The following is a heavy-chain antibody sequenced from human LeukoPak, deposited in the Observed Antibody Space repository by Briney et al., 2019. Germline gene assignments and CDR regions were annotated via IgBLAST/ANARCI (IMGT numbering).Heavy chain of an antibody. CDR1: GFTFSSYA. D-gene: IGHD3-10*01. V-gene: IGHV3-23*01. CDR3: ARVLREFFGSGTYVKTFDY. J-gene: IGHJ4*02. Sequence: GGSLRLSCAASGFTFSSYAMSWVRQAPGKGLEWVSGVSGDGDYTYYADSVRGRFTISRDNSKNTLYLQMKNRRAEDTAVYYCARVLREFFGSGTYVKTFDYWGQGTLVTVSS. CDR2: VSGDGDYT.